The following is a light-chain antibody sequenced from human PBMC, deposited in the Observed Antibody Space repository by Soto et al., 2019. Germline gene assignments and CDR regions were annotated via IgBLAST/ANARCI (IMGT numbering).Light chain of an antibody. CDR3: HQFNS. Sequence: AIQLTQSPSSLSASVGDRVTITCRASQGISSALAWYQQKPGKAPKLLIYDASSLESGVPSRFSGSGSGTDFTLTISSLQPEDFATYYCHQFNSFGPGTKVDIK. J-gene: IGKJ3*01. CDR2: DAS. V-gene: IGKV1-13*02. CDR1: QGISSA.